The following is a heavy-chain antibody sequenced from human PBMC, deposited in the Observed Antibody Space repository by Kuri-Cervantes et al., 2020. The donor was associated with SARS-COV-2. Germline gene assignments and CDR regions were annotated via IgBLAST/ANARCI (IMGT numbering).Heavy chain of an antibody. CDR3: ARNPVVVVAAATNNWFDP. V-gene: IGHV1-18*01. CDR2: ISAYNGNT. CDR1: GDTFTSYG. D-gene: IGHD2-15*01. Sequence: ASVKVSCKASGDTFTSYGISWVRQAPGQGLEWMGWISAYNGNTYYAQKLQCRVTMTTDTTTSTAYMELRSLRSDDTAVYYCARNPVVVVAAATNNWFDPWGQGTLVTVSS. J-gene: IGHJ5*02.